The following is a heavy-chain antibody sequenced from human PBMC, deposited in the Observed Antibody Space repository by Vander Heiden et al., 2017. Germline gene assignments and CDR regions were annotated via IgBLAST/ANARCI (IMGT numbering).Heavy chain of an antibody. D-gene: IGHD3-22*01. V-gene: IGHV3-30*18. J-gene: IGHJ4*02. CDR3: AKERYDSSGYFDY. CDR2: ISYDGSNK. CDR1: GFPFSSYG. Sequence: QVQLVASGGGVVQPGRSLSLPCAASGFPFSSYGMHWVRQAPGKGLEWVAVISYDGSNKYYADSVKGRFTISRDNSKNTLYLQMNSLRAEDTAVYYCAKERYDSSGYFDYWGQGTLVTVSS.